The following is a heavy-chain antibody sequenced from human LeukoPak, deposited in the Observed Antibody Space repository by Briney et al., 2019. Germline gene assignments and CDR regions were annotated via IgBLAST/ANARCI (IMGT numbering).Heavy chain of an antibody. CDR3: XXXXYYYDSSGYWDFDY. J-gene: IGHJ4*02. CDR1: GYTFTSYY. V-gene: IGHV1-46*01. Sequence: ASVKVSCKASGYTFTSYYMHWVRQAPGQGLEWMGIINPSGGSTSYAQKFQGRVTMTRDTSTSTVYMELSSLRSEDTAVYYCXXXXYYYDSSGYWDFDYWGQGTLVTVSS. D-gene: IGHD3-22*01. CDR2: INPSGGST.